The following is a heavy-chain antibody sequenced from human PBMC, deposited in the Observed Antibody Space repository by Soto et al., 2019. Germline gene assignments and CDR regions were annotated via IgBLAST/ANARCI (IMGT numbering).Heavy chain of an antibody. V-gene: IGHV4-59*01. Sequence: QVQLQESGPGLVKPSETLSLTCTVSGGSISSYYWSWIRQPPGKGLEWIGYIFYSGSTNYNPSLKSRVTISVDTSKTQFSLKLSSVTAADTAVYYCAREGTTVDSYYYYALDVWGQGTTVTVSS. D-gene: IGHD1-1*01. CDR2: IFYSGST. CDR1: GGSISSYY. J-gene: IGHJ6*02. CDR3: AREGTTVDSYYYYALDV.